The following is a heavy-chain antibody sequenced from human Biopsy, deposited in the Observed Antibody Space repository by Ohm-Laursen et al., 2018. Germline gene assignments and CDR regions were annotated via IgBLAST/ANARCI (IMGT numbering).Heavy chain of an antibody. D-gene: IGHD3-3*01. Sequence: ASVSPSCTVSGYTFTNYGIRWVRQAPGQGLGWMGWINIYIGNTNYAQTLQGRVTMTTDTSTSTAYMELMSLRSDDPALYYCARDRTPYYDFWSGKTFDNWFDPWGQGTLVTVSS. V-gene: IGHV1-18*01. CDR3: ARDRTPYYDFWSGKTFDNWFDP. CDR1: GYTFTNYG. J-gene: IGHJ5*02. CDR2: INIYIGNT.